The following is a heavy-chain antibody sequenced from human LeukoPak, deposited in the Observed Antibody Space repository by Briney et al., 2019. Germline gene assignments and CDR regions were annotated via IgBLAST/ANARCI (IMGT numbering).Heavy chain of an antibody. Sequence: GASVKVSCKASGYTFTSYYMHWVRQAPGQGLEWMGIINTSGGSTSYAQKFQGRVTMTRDTSTSTVYMGLSSLRSEDAAAYYCARADRRSGNDYWGQGTLVTVSS. CDR3: ARADRRSGNDY. V-gene: IGHV1-46*01. J-gene: IGHJ4*02. CDR2: INTSGGST. D-gene: IGHD2-15*01. CDR1: GYTFTSYY.